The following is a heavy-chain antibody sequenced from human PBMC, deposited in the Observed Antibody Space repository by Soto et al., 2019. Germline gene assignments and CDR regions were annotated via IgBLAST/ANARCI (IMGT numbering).Heavy chain of an antibody. Sequence: PGESLKISCKGSGYSFTSYWIGWVRQMPGKGLEWMGIIYPGDSDTRYSPSFQGQVTISADKSISTAYLQWSSLKASDTAMYYCARTYYYDSSGSLVLDYWGQGTLVTVSS. D-gene: IGHD3-22*01. V-gene: IGHV5-51*01. CDR1: GYSFTSYW. CDR2: IYPGDSDT. CDR3: ARTYYYDSSGSLVLDY. J-gene: IGHJ4*02.